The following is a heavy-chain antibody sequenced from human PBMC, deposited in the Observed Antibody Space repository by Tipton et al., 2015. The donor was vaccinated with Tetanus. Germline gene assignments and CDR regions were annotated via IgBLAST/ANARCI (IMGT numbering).Heavy chain of an antibody. Sequence: VQLVQSGGGLIQPGGSLRLSCVASGFIVSSHYTSWVRQAPGKGLEWVSVMYSGGDTYYVDSVKGRFSISRDNAKNTLYLQMNSLRVEDTAVYYCVRDGGSSGWLAYWGQGTLVTVSS. CDR3: VRDGGSSGWLAY. D-gene: IGHD6-19*01. V-gene: IGHV3-53*01. J-gene: IGHJ4*02. CDR1: GFIVSSHY. CDR2: MYSGGDT.